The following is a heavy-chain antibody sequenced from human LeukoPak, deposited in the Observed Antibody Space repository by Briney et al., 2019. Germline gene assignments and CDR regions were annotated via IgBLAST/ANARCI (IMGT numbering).Heavy chain of an antibody. V-gene: IGHV3-21*01. J-gene: IGHJ4*02. CDR2: IDGRSTDI. D-gene: IGHD3-22*01. CDR1: GFTFSNHA. CDR3: ARRGYYDSSGYDY. Sequence: GGSLRLSCAASGFTFSNHAMNWVSQAPGQGLEWVSSIDGRSTDIYYADSVKGRFTISRDNAKNSLYLQMHSLRAEDTAVYYCARRGYYDSSGYDYWGQGTLVTVSS.